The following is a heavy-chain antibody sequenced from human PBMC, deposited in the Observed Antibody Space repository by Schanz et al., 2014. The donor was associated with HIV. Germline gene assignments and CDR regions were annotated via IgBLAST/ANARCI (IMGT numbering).Heavy chain of an antibody. D-gene: IGHD2-15*01. CDR3: AKVVRFAMVTAPYYFDS. V-gene: IGHV3-33*06. CDR1: GFTFSSYG. Sequence: QVQLVESGGGVVQPGRSLRLSCAVSGFTFSSYGMHWVRQAPGKGLEWVAVIWYDGSNKYYADSVKGRFTISRDNSKNTLYLQMNSLRAEDTAVYYCAKVVRFAMVTAPYYFDSWGQGTLVTVSS. CDR2: IWYDGSNK. J-gene: IGHJ4*02.